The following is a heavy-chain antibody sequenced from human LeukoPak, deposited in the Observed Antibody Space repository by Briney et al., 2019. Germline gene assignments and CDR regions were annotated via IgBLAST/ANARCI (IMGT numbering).Heavy chain of an antibody. CDR2: ISAYNGNT. D-gene: IGHD6-19*01. CDR3: ATGMRMASVAGDQFDY. J-gene: IGHJ4*02. V-gene: IGHV1-18*01. Sequence: GASVKVSCKASGYTFTSYGISWVRQAPGQGLEWMGWISAYNGNTNYAQKFQGRVTMTEDTSTDTAYMELSSLRSEDTAVYYCATGMRMASVAGDQFDYWGQGTLVTVSS. CDR1: GYTFTSYG.